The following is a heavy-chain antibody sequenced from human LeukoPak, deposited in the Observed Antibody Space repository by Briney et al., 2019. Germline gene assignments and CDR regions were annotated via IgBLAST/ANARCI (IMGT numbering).Heavy chain of an antibody. V-gene: IGHV4-59*02. J-gene: IGHJ4*02. Sequence: SETLSLTCVVSGGSVSGYYWGWIRQPPGRGLEWIGYVYYSGSTNYNPSFKSRISISVDTSRNQFSLQLSSVTAADTAVYYCARIHRYCSGGACYVLDNWGQGTLVAVSS. CDR2: VYYSGST. CDR3: ARIHRYCSGGACYVLDN. D-gene: IGHD2-15*01. CDR1: GGSVSGYY.